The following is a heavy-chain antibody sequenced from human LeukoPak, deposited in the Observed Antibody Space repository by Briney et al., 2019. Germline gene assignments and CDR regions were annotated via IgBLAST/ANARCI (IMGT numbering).Heavy chain of an antibody. J-gene: IGHJ4*02. V-gene: IGHV3-23*01. CDR2: ISGSGGST. Sequence: GGSLRLSCAASGFTFSSYEMNWVRQAPGKGLEWVSAISGSGGSTYYADSVKGRCTISRDTSKYTLYLQMNSLRAEDTAVYYCAKDLSSSSYYWEAFDYWGQGTLVTVSS. CDR3: AKDLSSSSYYWEAFDY. CDR1: GFTFSSYE. D-gene: IGHD6-13*01.